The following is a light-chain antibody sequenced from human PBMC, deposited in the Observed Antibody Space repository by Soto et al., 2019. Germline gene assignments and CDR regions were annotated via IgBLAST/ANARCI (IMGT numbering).Light chain of an antibody. Sequence: EIVLTQSPVTLSLSPGERATLSCRASRSVSSYLAWYQQKPGQAPRLLIYDASNRATGIPARFSGSGSGTDFTLTISSLEPEDFAVYYCQQRSNWPPYTFGQGTKLEIK. V-gene: IGKV3-11*01. CDR3: QQRSNWPPYT. J-gene: IGKJ2*01. CDR1: RSVSSY. CDR2: DAS.